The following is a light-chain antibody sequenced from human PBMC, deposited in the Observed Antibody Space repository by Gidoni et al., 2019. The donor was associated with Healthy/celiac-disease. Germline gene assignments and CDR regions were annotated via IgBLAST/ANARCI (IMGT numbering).Light chain of an antibody. Sequence: DIVMTQSPDSLAVSLGERATINCKSSQSVLLRSANKNYLAWFQQKPGQPPKLIIHSASSRESGVPDRFSGSGSETDFILTISSLQAEDVAVYYCQQYYESPLTFGGGTKVEI. V-gene: IGKV4-1*01. J-gene: IGKJ4*01. CDR3: QQYYESPLT. CDR1: QSVLLRSANKNY. CDR2: SAS.